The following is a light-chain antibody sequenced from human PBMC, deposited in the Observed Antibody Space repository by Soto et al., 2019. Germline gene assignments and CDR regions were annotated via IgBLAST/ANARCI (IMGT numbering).Light chain of an antibody. J-gene: IGKJ3*01. CDR1: EDIRTS. V-gene: IGKV1-33*01. CDR2: GAS. Sequence: DIQMTQSPSSLSASVGARVSITCQASEDIRTSLSWFQHKPGRAPKLLIYGASYLETGVPSRFRGSGSGTDFTLTISSLQPEDIATYDCQHYNNLPPFTFGPGTIVYIK. CDR3: QHYNNLPPFT.